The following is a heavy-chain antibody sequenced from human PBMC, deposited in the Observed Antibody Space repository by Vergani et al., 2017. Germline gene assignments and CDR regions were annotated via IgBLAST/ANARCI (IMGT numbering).Heavy chain of an antibody. CDR3: ARDKAYYYDSSGYYWLGYVDY. CDR2: IYYSGST. Sequence: QVQLQESGPGLVKPSETLSLTCTVSGGSISSYYWSWIRPPPGKGLEWIGYIYYSGSTNYNPALKSRVTISVDTSKNQFSLKLSSVTAADTAVYYCARDKAYYYDSSGYYWLGYVDYWGQGTLVTVSS. V-gene: IGHV4-59*01. J-gene: IGHJ4*02. CDR1: GGSISSYY. D-gene: IGHD3-22*01.